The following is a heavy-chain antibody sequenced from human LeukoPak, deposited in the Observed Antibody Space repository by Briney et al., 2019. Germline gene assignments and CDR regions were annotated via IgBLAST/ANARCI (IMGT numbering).Heavy chain of an antibody. J-gene: IGHJ6*04. V-gene: IGHV4-38-2*02. D-gene: IGHD6-13*01. CDR3: AREAVAAAGVGMDV. CDR1: GYSISSGDY. CDR2: IYHSGST. Sequence: SETLCLTCTVSGYSISSGDYWGWIRQPPGKGLEWIGSIYHSGSTYYNPSLKSRVTISVDTSKYQFSLKLSSVTAADTAVYYCAREAVAAAGVGMDVWGKGTTVTVSS.